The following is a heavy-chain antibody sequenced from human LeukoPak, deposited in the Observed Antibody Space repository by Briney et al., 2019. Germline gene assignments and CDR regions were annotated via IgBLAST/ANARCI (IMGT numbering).Heavy chain of an antibody. CDR3: AREVVSVEGAGYYFDS. D-gene: IGHD1-26*01. Sequence: SQTLSLTCTVSGGSISSSDYYWTWIRQHRGKGLEWIGYIYYSGSTSYNPSLKSRVTISVDTSKNQFSLKLTSVTAADTAVYKCAREVVSVEGAGYYFDSWGQGILVTVSS. J-gene: IGHJ4*02. V-gene: IGHV4-31*03. CDR1: GGSISSSDYY. CDR2: IYYSGST.